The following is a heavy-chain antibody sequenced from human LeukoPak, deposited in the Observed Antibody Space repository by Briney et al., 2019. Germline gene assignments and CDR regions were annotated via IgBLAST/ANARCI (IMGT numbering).Heavy chain of an antibody. CDR3: ATQIASAGTAGFYF. CDR2: IYSTGST. D-gene: IGHD6-13*01. J-gene: IGHJ4*02. CDR1: GGSISSYY. V-gene: IGHV4-4*07. Sequence: PSETLSLTCTVSGGSISSYYWSWLRQPAGKGLEWIGRIYSTGSTNYNPSLKSRVTISVDTSKNQFSLRLRSVTAADTAVYYCATQIASAGTAGFYFCGQGALVTVSS.